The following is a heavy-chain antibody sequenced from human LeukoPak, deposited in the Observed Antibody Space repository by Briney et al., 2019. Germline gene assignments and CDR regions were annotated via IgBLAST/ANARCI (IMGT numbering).Heavy chain of an antibody. D-gene: IGHD3-10*01. J-gene: IGHJ4*02. V-gene: IGHV4-59*01. CDR2: IYYSGST. CDR1: GASINTYY. Sequence: SETLSLTCTVSGASINTYYWSWIRQPPGKGLEWIGYIYYSGSTSYNPSLKTRVTISIDTSKNQFSLKLSSVTAADTAVYYCARVLRPMASQYYFDYWGRGTLVTVSS. CDR3: ARVLRPMASQYYFDY.